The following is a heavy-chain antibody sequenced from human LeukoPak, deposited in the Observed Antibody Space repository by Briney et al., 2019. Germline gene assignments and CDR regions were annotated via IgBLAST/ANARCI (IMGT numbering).Heavy chain of an antibody. CDR3: ARDRGSIVGASHFDY. CDR2: ISSSGSTI. J-gene: IGHJ4*02. V-gene: IGHV3-48*03. D-gene: IGHD1-26*01. Sequence: GGSLRLSCAASGFTFSSYEMNWVRQAPGKGLEWVSYISSSGSTIYYADSVKGRFTISRDNAKNSLYLQMNSLRAEDTAVYYCARDRGSIVGASHFDYWGQGTLVTVSS. CDR1: GFTFSSYE.